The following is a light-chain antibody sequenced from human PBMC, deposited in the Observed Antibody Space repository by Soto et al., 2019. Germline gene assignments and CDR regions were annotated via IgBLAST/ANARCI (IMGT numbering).Light chain of an antibody. CDR1: QSVGSN. V-gene: IGKV3-15*01. CDR3: QQYNTWPPDRT. Sequence: EIVMTQSPATLSVSPGERATLSCRASQSVGSNLAWYQQKPGQDPRLLIYGASTRATGIPARFSGSGSGTEFTLTISSLQSEDFAIYYCQQYNTWPPDRTFGQGTKVEIK. CDR2: GAS. J-gene: IGKJ1*01.